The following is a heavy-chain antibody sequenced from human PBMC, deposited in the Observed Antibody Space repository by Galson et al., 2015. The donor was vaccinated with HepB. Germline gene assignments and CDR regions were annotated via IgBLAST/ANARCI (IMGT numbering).Heavy chain of an antibody. Sequence: SLRLSCAASGFTFSSYAMSWVRQAPGKGLEWVSVISGSGGSTYYADSVKGRFTISRDNSKNTLYLQMNSLGAEDTAVYYCAKVLLWFGELLHYYYYGMDVWGQGTTVTVSS. CDR3: AKVLLWFGELLHYYYYGMDV. CDR2: ISGSGGST. D-gene: IGHD3-10*01. CDR1: GFTFSSYA. J-gene: IGHJ6*02. V-gene: IGHV3-23*01.